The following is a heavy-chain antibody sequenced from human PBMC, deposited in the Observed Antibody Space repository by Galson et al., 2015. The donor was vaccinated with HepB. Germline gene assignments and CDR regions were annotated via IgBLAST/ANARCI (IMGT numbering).Heavy chain of an antibody. J-gene: IGHJ3*02. Sequence: SVKVSCKASGYTFTSYYMHWVRQAPGQGLERMGIVNPSGGSTSYAQKFQGRVTMTRDTSTSTVYMELSSLRSEDTAVYYCARDEGSGSHAFDIWGQGTMVTVSS. CDR3: ARDEGSGSHAFDI. CDR2: VNPSGGST. D-gene: IGHD3-10*01. CDR1: GYTFTSYY. V-gene: IGHV1-46*01.